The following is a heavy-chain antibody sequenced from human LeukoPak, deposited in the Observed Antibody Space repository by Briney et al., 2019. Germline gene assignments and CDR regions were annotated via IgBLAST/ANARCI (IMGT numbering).Heavy chain of an antibody. D-gene: IGHD3-9*01. J-gene: IGHJ5*02. CDR2: IYYSGST. V-gene: IGHV4-31*03. CDR3: ARVLRYFDWSGGWFDP. Sequence: SQTLSLTCTVSGGSISSGGYCWSWIRQHPGKGLEWIGYIYYSGSTYYNPSLKSRVTISVDTSKNQFSLKLSSVTAADTAVYYSARVLRYFDWSGGWFDPWGQGTLVTVSS. CDR1: GGSISSGGYC.